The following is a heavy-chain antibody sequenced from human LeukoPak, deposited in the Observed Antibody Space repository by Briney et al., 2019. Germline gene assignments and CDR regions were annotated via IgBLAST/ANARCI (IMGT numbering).Heavy chain of an antibody. CDR1: GYTFTSYD. J-gene: IGHJ3*02. Sequence: ASVKVSCKASGYTFTSYDINWVRQATGQGLEWMGWINPNSGGTNYAQKFQGRVTMTRDTSISTAYMELSRLRSDDTAVYYCAGWNYDFWSGYYTVDAFDIWGQGTMVTVSS. D-gene: IGHD3-3*01. CDR2: INPNSGGT. V-gene: IGHV1-2*02. CDR3: AGWNYDFWSGYYTVDAFDI.